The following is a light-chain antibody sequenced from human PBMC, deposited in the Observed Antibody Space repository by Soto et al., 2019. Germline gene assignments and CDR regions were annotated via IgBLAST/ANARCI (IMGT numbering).Light chain of an antibody. J-gene: IGKJ2*01. CDR2: ASS. CDR1: QSIGRF. V-gene: IGKV1-39*01. Sequence: DIQMTQSPSSLSASVGDRVTISCRASQSIGRFLNWYQQKPGKAPKLLIYASSTLQGGVPSSFSGSGSGTDFTLTISSLQPDDVATYYCQQSYRTPYTFGQGTKLYIK. CDR3: QQSYRTPYT.